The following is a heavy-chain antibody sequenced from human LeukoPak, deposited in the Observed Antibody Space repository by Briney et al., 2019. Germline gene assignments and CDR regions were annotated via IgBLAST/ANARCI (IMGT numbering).Heavy chain of an antibody. CDR2: ISAYNGNT. J-gene: IGHJ4*02. D-gene: IGHD3-22*01. CDR3: ARDTAYDSSGYYYVY. V-gene: IGHV1-18*01. Sequence: GASVKVSCKASGYTFTSYGISWVRQAPGQGLERMGWISAYNGNTNYAQKLQGRVTMTTDTSTSTAYMELRSLRSDDTAVYYCARDTAYDSSGYYYVYWGQGTLVTVSS. CDR1: GYTFTSYG.